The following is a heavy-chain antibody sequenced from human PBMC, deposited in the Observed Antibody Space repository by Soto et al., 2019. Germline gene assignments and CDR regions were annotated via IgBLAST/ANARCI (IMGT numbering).Heavy chain of an antibody. J-gene: IGHJ6*02. CDR1: GFTFSDYT. V-gene: IGHV3-48*02. CDR3: ASRVFYAMDV. Sequence: GGSLRLSCAASGFTFSDYTMNWVRQAPGKGLEWVSFISSSGSSRYYADSVKGRFTISRDNAKNSLFLQMNSLRDEDTAVYYCASRVFYAMDVWGQGTTVTVSS. CDR2: ISSSGSSR.